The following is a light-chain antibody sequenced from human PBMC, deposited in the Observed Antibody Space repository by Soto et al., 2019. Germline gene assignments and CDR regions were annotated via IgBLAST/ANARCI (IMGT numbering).Light chain of an antibody. J-gene: IGKJ5*01. CDR3: QQRSNWPPIT. CDR1: QTISSW. Sequence: DIQMTQSPSTLSGSVGDRVTITCLASQTISSWLAWYQQKPGKAPKLLIYKASTLKSGVPSRFSGSGSGTEFTLTISSLEPEDAALYYCQQRSNWPPITFGQGTRLEI. CDR2: KAS. V-gene: IGKV1-5*03.